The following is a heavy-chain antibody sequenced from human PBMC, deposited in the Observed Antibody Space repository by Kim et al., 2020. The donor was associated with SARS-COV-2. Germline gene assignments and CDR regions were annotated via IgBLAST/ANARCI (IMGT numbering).Heavy chain of an antibody. D-gene: IGHD3-16*02. CDR3: ARLTTFGGVIVP. Sequence: YYNPSLKSRVTRSGDTSKNQFSLKLSSVTAADTAVYYCARLTTFGGVIVPWGQGTLVTVSS. J-gene: IGHJ5*02. V-gene: IGHV4-39*01.